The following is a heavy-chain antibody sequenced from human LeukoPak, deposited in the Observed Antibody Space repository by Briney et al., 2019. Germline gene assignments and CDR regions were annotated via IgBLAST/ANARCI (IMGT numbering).Heavy chain of an antibody. Sequence: PGGSLRLSCAASGFXFSSYAMSWVRQAPGKGLEWVSAISGSGGSTYYADSVKGRFTISRDNSKNTLYLQMNSLGAEDTAVYYCAKSVARFYYYGMDVWGQGTTVTVSS. CDR3: AKSVARFYYYGMDV. V-gene: IGHV3-23*01. J-gene: IGHJ6*02. CDR2: ISGSGGST. CDR1: GFXFSSYA. D-gene: IGHD6-19*01.